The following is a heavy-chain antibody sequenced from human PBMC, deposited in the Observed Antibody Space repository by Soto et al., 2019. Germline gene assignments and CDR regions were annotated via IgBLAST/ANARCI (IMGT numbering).Heavy chain of an antibody. CDR2: VFHRGTV. Sequence: QVQVRESGPGLVKPSGTLSLFCTVSGVSVSSNNWWTLVRQSPGEGLELIGDVFHRGTVNYNPSFRSRVTMSADTCNLPFSLELMSGTAADSCLYFCAKRVNEIFIHSDGYSMSVYYLDVWGQGTMVTVST. CDR3: AKRVNEIFIHSDGYSMSVYYLDV. CDR1: GVSVSSNNW. J-gene: IGHJ4*02. V-gene: IGHV4-4*02. D-gene: IGHD2-21*01.